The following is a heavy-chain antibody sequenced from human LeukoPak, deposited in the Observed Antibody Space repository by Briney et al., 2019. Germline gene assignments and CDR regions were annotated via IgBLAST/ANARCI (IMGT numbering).Heavy chain of an antibody. CDR3: AKVTIFGVVILPPLGGMDV. D-gene: IGHD3-3*01. Sequence: GGSLRLSCAASGFTFSSYAMSWVRQAPGKGLEWVSAISGSGGSTYYADSVKGRFTISRDNSKNTLYLQMNSLRAEDTAVYYYAKVTIFGVVILPPLGGMDVWGQGTTVTVSS. J-gene: IGHJ6*02. CDR2: ISGSGGST. CDR1: GFTFSSYA. V-gene: IGHV3-23*01.